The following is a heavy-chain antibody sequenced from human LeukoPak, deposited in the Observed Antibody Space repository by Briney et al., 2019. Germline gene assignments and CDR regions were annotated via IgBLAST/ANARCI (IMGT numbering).Heavy chain of an antibody. V-gene: IGHV1-69*04. CDR3: ARDRRVAVAGSSNY. CDR2: IIPILGIA. Sequence: SVDVSCKASGGTFSSYAISWVRQAPGQGLEWMGRIIPILGIANYAQKFQGRVTITADKSTSTAYMELSSLRSEDTAVYYCARDRRVAVAGSSNYWGQGTLVTVSS. D-gene: IGHD6-19*01. CDR1: GGTFSSYA. J-gene: IGHJ4*02.